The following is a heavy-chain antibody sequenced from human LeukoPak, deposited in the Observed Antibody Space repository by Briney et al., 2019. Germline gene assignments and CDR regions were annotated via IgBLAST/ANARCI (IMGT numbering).Heavy chain of an antibody. Sequence: PSQTLSLTCTVSGGSISSGSNYWSWIRQSAGKGLEWIGRLFSSGTTNYNPSLKSRVTISVDTSKNQFSLRLSSVTAADTAVYYCARLSGYDSPIDYWGQGTLVTVSS. J-gene: IGHJ4*02. V-gene: IGHV4-61*02. CDR2: LFSSGTT. D-gene: IGHD5-12*01. CDR1: GGSISSGSNY. CDR3: ARLSGYDSPIDY.